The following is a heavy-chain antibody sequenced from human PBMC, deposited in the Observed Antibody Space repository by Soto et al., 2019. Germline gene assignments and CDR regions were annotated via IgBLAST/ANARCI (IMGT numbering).Heavy chain of an antibody. CDR2: IYSGGST. V-gene: IGHV3-53*01. D-gene: IGHD5-12*01. J-gene: IGHJ3*02. CDR1: GVTVSSNY. Sequence: PGGSLRLSCAASGVTVSSNYMSWVRQAPGKGLEWVSVIYSGGSTYYADSVKGRFTISRDNSKNTLYLQMNSLRAEDTAVYYCARDRKYRQYSGYADAFDIWGQGTMVTVSS. CDR3: ARDRKYRQYSGYADAFDI.